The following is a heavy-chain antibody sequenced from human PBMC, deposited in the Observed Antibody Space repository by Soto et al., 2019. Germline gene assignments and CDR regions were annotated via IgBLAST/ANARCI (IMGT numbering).Heavy chain of an antibody. J-gene: IGHJ4*02. CDR3: VRDHMWAFDY. D-gene: IGHD1-26*01. Sequence: GGSLILSCAASGFIFSSFNMNWIRQAPGRGLEFVSYMSITGDRYYADSVRGRFTVSRDNAENSLFLQMNSLGDEDTAVYYCVRDHMWAFDYWGQGILVTVSS. CDR1: GFIFSSFN. V-gene: IGHV3-48*02. CDR2: MSITGDR.